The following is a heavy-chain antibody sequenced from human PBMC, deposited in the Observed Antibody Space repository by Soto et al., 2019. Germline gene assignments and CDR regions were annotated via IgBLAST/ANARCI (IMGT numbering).Heavy chain of an antibody. V-gene: IGHV3-33*01. CDR2: IWYDGSNK. D-gene: IGHD5-12*01. J-gene: IGHJ6*02. Sequence: VGSLRLSCAASGFTFSSYGMHWVRQAPGKGLEWVAVIWYDGSNKYYADSVKGRFTISRDNSKNTLYLQMNSLRAEDTAVYYCAREVGVATISDYYYGMDVWGQGTTVTVSS. CDR3: AREVGVATISDYYYGMDV. CDR1: GFTFSSYG.